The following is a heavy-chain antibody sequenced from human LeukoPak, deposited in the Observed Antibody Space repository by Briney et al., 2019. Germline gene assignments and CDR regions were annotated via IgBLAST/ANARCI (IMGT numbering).Heavy chain of an antibody. J-gene: IGHJ5*02. Sequence: GGSLRLSCAASGFTFSSYGMHWVRQTPGKGLEWVAVISYDGSNKYYADSVKGRFTISRDSSKNTLYLQMNSLRAEDTAVYYCAKDPSGGGWFDPWGQGTLVTVSS. D-gene: IGHD1-14*01. V-gene: IGHV3-30*18. CDR3: AKDPSGGGWFDP. CDR2: ISYDGSNK. CDR1: GFTFSSYG.